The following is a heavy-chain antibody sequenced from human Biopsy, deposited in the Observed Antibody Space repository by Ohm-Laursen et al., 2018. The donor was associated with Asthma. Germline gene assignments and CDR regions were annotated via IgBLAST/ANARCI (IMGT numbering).Heavy chain of an antibody. D-gene: IGHD6-25*01. CDR1: GFTFGDYW. J-gene: IGHJ6*02. V-gene: IGHV3-7*04. Sequence: GSLRLSCAAFGFTFGDYWMSWVRQVPGKGLEWVANIKHDGTEKNHVDSLKGRFTISRDNAKNSLYLQMNSLRAEDTAVYFCARVLESSDRGPFYFFALDVWGQGTTVAVS. CDR3: ARVLESSDRGPFYFFALDV. CDR2: IKHDGTEK.